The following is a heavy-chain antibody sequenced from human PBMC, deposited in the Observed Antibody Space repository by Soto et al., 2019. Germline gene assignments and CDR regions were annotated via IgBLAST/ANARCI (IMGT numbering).Heavy chain of an antibody. J-gene: IGHJ4*02. D-gene: IGHD4-17*01. Sequence: QVQLQESGPGLVKPSETLSLTCTVSGGSISSYYWSWIRQPPGKGLEWIGYIYYSGSTNYNPSLKSRVTISVDMSKNQFSLKLSSVTAADTAVYYCARTTGHYGDPSPDYWGQGTLVTVSS. CDR1: GGSISSYY. V-gene: IGHV4-59*01. CDR2: IYYSGST. CDR3: ARTTGHYGDPSPDY.